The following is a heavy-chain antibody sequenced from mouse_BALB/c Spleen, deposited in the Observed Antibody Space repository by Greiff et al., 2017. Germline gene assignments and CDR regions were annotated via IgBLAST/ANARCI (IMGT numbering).Heavy chain of an antibody. D-gene: IGHD1-1*01. V-gene: IGHV5-17*02. CDR3: ARNYGSSYMNFDV. CDR2: ISSGSSTI. CDR1: GFTFSSFG. Sequence: EVMLVESGGGLVQPGGSRKLSCAASGFTFSSFGMHWVRQAPEKGLEWVAYISSGSSTIYYADTVKGRFTISRDNPKNTLFLQMTSLRSEDTAMYYCARNYGSSYMNFDVWGAGTTVTVSS. J-gene: IGHJ1*01.